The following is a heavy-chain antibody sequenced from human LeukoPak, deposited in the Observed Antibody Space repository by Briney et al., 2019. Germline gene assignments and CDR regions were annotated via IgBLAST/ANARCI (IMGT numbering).Heavy chain of an antibody. Sequence: PGGSLRLSCAASGFTFSSYAMHWVRQAPGKGLEYVSAISSNGGSTYYANSVKGRFTISRDNSKNTLYLQMGSLRAEDMAVYYCARAATTMVRGVGPFDWGQGTLVTVSS. D-gene: IGHD3-10*01. CDR1: GFTFSSYA. V-gene: IGHV3-64*01. J-gene: IGHJ4*02. CDR3: ARAATTMVRGVGPFD. CDR2: ISSNGGST.